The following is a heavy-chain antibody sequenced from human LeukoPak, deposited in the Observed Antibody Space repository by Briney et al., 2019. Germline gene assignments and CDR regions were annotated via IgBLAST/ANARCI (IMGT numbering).Heavy chain of an antibody. CDR2: IYHSGST. CDR1: GGSISSGGYY. D-gene: IGHD2-15*01. V-gene: IGHV4-30-2*01. CDR3: ARRMKLAAKGDAFDI. Sequence: SETLSLTCTVSGGSISSGGYYWSWIRQPPGKGLEWIGYIYHSGSTYYNPSLKSRVTISVDRSKNQFSLKLSSVTAADTAVYYCARRMKLAAKGDAFDIWGQGTMVTVSS. J-gene: IGHJ3*02.